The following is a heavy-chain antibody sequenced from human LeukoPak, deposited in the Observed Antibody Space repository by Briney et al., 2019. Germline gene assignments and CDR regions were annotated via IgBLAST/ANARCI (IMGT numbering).Heavy chain of an antibody. CDR1: GGSISSYY. V-gene: IGHV4-59*08. CDR3: ARHVEPTPPAGWFDP. CDR2: IYYSGST. J-gene: IGHJ5*02. Sequence: SETLSLTCTVSGGSISSYYWSWIRQPPGKGLEWIGYIYYSGSTNYNPSLKSRVTISVDTSKNQFSLKLSSVTAADTAVYYCARHVEPTPPAGWFDPWGQGTLVTVSS. D-gene: IGHD1-26*01.